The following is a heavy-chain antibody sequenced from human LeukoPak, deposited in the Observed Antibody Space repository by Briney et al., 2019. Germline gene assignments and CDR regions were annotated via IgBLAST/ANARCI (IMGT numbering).Heavy chain of an antibody. J-gene: IGHJ3*02. Sequence: ASVKVSCKASGYTFSSYAIHWVRQAPGQRPEWMGWINAGNGNTKYSQKFQGRVTITRDTSASTAYMELRSLRSDDTAVYYCARVRQWLVLGAFDIWGQGTMVTVSS. CDR1: GYTFSSYA. D-gene: IGHD6-19*01. CDR2: INAGNGNT. CDR3: ARVRQWLVLGAFDI. V-gene: IGHV1-3*01.